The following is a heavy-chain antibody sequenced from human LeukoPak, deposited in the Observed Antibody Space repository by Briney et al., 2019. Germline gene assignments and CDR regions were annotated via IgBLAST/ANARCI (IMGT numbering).Heavy chain of an antibody. D-gene: IGHD6-19*01. J-gene: IGHJ4*02. V-gene: IGHV1-18*01. Sequence: ASVKVSCKASGYTFTSYGISWVRQAPGQGLEWMGWISAYNGNTNYAQKLQGSVTMTTDTSTSTAYMELRSLRSDDTAVYYCARGRRVAGYGYYFDYWGQGTLVTVSS. CDR3: ARGRRVAGYGYYFDY. CDR1: GYTFTSYG. CDR2: ISAYNGNT.